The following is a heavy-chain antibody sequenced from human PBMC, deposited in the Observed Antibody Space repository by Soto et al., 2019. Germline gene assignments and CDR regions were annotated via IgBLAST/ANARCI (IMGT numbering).Heavy chain of an antibody. J-gene: IGHJ6*02. Sequence: GPSVKVCCKASVYTYTNYGFSWVRPAPGQGLEWMGWISGYNGNTKYAEKFQGRVTMTTDTSTSTAHMELRSLRSDDTAVYYCAREGQAPYYYYGMDVWGQGTAVTVSS. CDR3: AREGQAPYYYYGMDV. V-gene: IGHV1-18*01. CDR2: ISGYNGNT. CDR1: VYTYTNYG.